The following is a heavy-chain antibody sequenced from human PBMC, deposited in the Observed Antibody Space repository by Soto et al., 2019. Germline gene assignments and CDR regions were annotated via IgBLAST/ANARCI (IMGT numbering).Heavy chain of an antibody. CDR2: ISGNGVST. CDR3: AKGLVVVVALIHDAFDI. V-gene: IGHV3-23*01. Sequence: QPXGSLGLSCAASGFTFSGYAMSGVRQAPGKGLEWVSAISGNGVSTYHADSVKGRFTISRDNSKNTLYLQMNRLRAEDTAIYYCAKGLVVVVALIHDAFDIWGQGTMVTVSS. CDR1: GFTFSGYA. D-gene: IGHD2-15*01. J-gene: IGHJ3*02.